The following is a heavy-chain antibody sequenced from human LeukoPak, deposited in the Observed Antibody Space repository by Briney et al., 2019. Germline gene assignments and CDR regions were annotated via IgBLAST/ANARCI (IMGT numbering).Heavy chain of an antibody. CDR2: IYPCDSDT. V-gene: IGHV5-51*01. D-gene: IGHD3-22*01. Sequence: GESLKISWKGSGYNITRFWIGWVRPIPGKGLWLVGIIYPCDSDTKLRPSFPGQITISADKSISTAYLQWSSLKASDTAMYYCARYYYDSSGYNYFDYWGQGTLVTVSS. CDR3: ARYYYDSSGYNYFDY. J-gene: IGHJ4*02. CDR1: GYNITRFW.